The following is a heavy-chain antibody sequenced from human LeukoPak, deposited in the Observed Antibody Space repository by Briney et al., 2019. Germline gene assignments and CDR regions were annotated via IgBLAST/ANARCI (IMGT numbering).Heavy chain of an antibody. CDR2: INPNSGGT. J-gene: IGHJ4*02. CDR3: ARADHTYYDILTGSPPPRY. V-gene: IGHV1-2*02. D-gene: IGHD3-9*01. Sequence: ASVKVSCKASGYIFIGYYMHWVRQAPGQGLEWMGWINPNSGGTNYAQKFQGRVTITRNTSISTAYMELSSLRSEDTAVYYCARADHTYYDILTGSPPPRYWGQGTLVTVSS. CDR1: GYIFIGYY.